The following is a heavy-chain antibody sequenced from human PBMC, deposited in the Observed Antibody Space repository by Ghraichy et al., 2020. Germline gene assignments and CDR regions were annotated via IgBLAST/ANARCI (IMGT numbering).Heavy chain of an antibody. V-gene: IGHV3-23*01. CDR3: AKSVRLDTGYHGYGIDY. CDR1: GFSFGTYA. J-gene: IGHJ4*02. D-gene: IGHD3-16*02. Sequence: GESLNISCAASGFSFGTYAMSWVRQAPGKGLEWGSGTRDSGGASYYADSVKGRFTISRDNSKNTLSLHMDSLRAEEKATYYCAKSVRLDTGYHGYGIDYWGQGTLVTVSS. CDR2: TRDSGGAS.